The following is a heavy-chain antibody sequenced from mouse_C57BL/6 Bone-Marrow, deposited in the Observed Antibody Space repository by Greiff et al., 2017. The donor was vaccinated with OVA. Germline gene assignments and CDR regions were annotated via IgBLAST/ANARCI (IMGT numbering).Heavy chain of an antibody. Sequence: QVQLKQSGAELVKPGASVKISCKASGYAFSSYWMNWVKQRPGKGLEWIGQIYPGDGDTNYNGKFKGKATLTADKSSSTAYMQLSSLTSEDSAVYFCARWGIYYYGSSSAWFAYWGQGTLVTVSA. CDR2: IYPGDGDT. CDR1: GYAFSSYW. V-gene: IGHV1-80*01. J-gene: IGHJ3*01. CDR3: ARWGIYYYGSSSAWFAY. D-gene: IGHD1-1*01.